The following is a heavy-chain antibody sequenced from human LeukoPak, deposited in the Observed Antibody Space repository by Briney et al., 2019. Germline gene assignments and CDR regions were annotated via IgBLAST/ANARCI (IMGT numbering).Heavy chain of an antibody. D-gene: IGHD1-26*01. V-gene: IGHV3-48*03. J-gene: IGHJ3*02. CDR3: ARGVGATYADAFDI. CDR2: ISSGAGSI. CDR1: GFTFSDYE. Sequence: PGGSLRLSCTASGFTFSDYEMNWVRQAPGKGLEWVAYISSGAGSIHYADSVKGRFTISRDNAKDSLYLQMNSLRAEDTALYYCARGVGATYADAFDIWGQGTVVTVSP.